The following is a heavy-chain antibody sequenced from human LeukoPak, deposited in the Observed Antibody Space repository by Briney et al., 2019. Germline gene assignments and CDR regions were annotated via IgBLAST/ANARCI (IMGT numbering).Heavy chain of an antibody. CDR3: ARDRTMVRGVIGNWFDP. CDR1: GGSFSAYY. V-gene: IGHV4-34*01. D-gene: IGHD3-10*01. Sequence: SETLSLTCAVYGGSFSAYYWSWIRQPPGKGLEWIGEINHSGSTNYNPSLKSRVVISVDTSKNQFSLKLSSVTAADTAVYYCARDRTMVRGVIGNWFDPWGQGTLVTVSS. CDR2: INHSGST. J-gene: IGHJ5*02.